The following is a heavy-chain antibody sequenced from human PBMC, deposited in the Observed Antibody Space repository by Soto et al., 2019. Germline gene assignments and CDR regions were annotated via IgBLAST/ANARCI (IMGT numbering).Heavy chain of an antibody. CDR3: ARESVPRITIFGVVPELFDP. CDR2: INHSGST. J-gene: IGHJ5*02. CDR1: GGSFSGYY. Sequence: PSETLSLTCAVYGGSFSGYYWSWIRQPPGKGLEWIGEINHSGSTNYNPSLKSRVTISVDTSKNQFSLKLSSVTAADTAVYYCARESVPRITIFGVVPELFDPWGQGTLVTVSS. D-gene: IGHD3-3*01. V-gene: IGHV4-34*01.